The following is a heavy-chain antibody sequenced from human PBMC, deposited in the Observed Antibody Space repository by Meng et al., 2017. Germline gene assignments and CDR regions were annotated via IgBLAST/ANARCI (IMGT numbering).Heavy chain of an antibody. J-gene: IGHJ4*02. V-gene: IGHV3-23*01. CDR2: ISDSGGST. CDR1: GFTFSSYA. CDR3: AKGVIGVVVAATPVYFDY. Sequence: GGSLRLSCAASGFTFSSYAMSWVRPAPGEGLEWVSAISDSGGSTYYADSVKGRFTIFRDNSKNTLYLQMHSLRAEDTTVSYCAKGVIGVVVAATPVYFDYWGQGTLVTVSS. D-gene: IGHD2-15*01.